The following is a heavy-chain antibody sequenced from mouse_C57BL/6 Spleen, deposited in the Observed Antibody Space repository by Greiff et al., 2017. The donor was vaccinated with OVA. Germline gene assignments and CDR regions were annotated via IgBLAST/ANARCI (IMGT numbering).Heavy chain of an antibody. D-gene: IGHD2-5*01. J-gene: IGHJ4*01. CDR3: TTGYSNYDAMDY. Sequence: EVQLQQSGAELVRPGASVKLSCTASGFNIKDYYMHWVKQRPEQGLEWIGRIDPEDGDTEYAPKFQGKATMTADTSSNTAYLQLSSLTSEDTAVYYCTTGYSNYDAMDYWGQGTSVTVSS. V-gene: IGHV14-1*01. CDR1: GFNIKDYY. CDR2: IDPEDGDT.